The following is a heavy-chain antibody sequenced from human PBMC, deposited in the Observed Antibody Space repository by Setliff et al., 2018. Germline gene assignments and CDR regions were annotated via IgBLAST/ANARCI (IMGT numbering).Heavy chain of an antibody. Sequence: SETLSLTCAVSGFSITSGYYWGWIRQAPGKGLEWIGSLYHSGTTYYNPSLKRRVTISLDTSKNHFSLNLNSVTAADTAVYYCARGPNSNYEGAFDIWGQGTMVTVSS. V-gene: IGHV4-38-2*01. CDR2: LYHSGTT. J-gene: IGHJ3*02. CDR3: ARGPNSNYEGAFDI. D-gene: IGHD4-4*01. CDR1: GFSITSGYY.